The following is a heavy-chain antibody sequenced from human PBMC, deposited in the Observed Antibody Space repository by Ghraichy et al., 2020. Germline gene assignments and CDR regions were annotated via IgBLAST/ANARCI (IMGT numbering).Heavy chain of an antibody. D-gene: IGHD3-10*01. CDR1: GGSISSSSYY. Sequence: SETLSLTCTVSGGSISSSSYYWGWIRQPPGKGLEWIGNIYYSGSTYYNPSLKSRVTMSVDTSKNQFSLKLSSVTTADTAVYYCVRVTHGGVYYFDFWGQGTLVTVSS. J-gene: IGHJ4*02. CDR2: IYYSGST. CDR3: VRVTHGGVYYFDF. V-gene: IGHV4-39*07.